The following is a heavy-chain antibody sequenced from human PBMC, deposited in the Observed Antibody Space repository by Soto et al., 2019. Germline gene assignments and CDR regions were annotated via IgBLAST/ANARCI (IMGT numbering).Heavy chain of an antibody. CDR2: ISGSGTTI. CDR1: GFSLRGYS. J-gene: IGHJ4*02. D-gene: IGHD4-17*01. V-gene: IGHV3-48*02. Sequence: EVQLVESGGGFVQPGGSLRLSCAASGFSLRGYSMIWVRQAPGKGLEWVSYISGSGTTIYYADSVKGRFPISRDNAKNSVYLQMNSLGDEATAVYYCARGAGYGDYGGYWGQGTLVTVSS. CDR3: ARGAGYGDYGGY.